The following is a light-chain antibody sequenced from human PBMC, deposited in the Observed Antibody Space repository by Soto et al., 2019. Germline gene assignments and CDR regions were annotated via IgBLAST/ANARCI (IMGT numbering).Light chain of an antibody. CDR2: DTS. V-gene: IGKV3-11*01. Sequence: EIVLTQSPATLSLSPGERATLSCRASQSVSSYLAWYQQKPGQAPRLLMYDTSNRATGIPARFSGRGSGTDFTLTISSLEPEDVAVYYCQQRSNFLWTVGQGTKVEIK. CDR1: QSVSSY. J-gene: IGKJ1*01. CDR3: QQRSNFLWT.